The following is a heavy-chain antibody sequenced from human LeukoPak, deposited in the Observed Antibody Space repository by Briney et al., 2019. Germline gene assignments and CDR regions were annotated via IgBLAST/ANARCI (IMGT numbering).Heavy chain of an antibody. Sequence: GESLKTSCKGSGYSFTSYWIAWVRQMPGKGLEWMAIIYPGDSETRYSPSFQGQVTISADKSITTAYLQWSSLKASDTAMYYCARRSSGGSYWDWGQGTLVTVSS. J-gene: IGHJ4*02. CDR3: ARRSSGGSYWD. V-gene: IGHV5-51*01. CDR1: GYSFTSYW. D-gene: IGHD1-26*01. CDR2: IYPGDSET.